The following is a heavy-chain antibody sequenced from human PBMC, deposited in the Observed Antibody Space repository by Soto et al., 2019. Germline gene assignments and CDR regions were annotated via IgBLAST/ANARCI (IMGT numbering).Heavy chain of an antibody. Sequence: QLQLQESGPGLVKPSETLSLTCTVSGGSISSSSYYWGWIRQPPGKGLEWIGSIYDSGSTYYNPSLKGRVTISVETYKKQFSLKLSVVAAEDTAVYYCARHLRGYRGYDGWYCDLWGRGTLVTVSS. J-gene: IGHJ2*01. D-gene: IGHD5-12*01. V-gene: IGHV4-39*01. CDR2: IYDSGST. CDR1: GGSISSSSYY. CDR3: ARHLRGYRGYDGWYCDL.